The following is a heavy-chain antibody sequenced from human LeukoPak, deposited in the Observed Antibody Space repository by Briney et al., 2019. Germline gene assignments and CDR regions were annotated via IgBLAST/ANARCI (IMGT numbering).Heavy chain of an antibody. D-gene: IGHD3-16*01. J-gene: IGHJ5*02. CDR2: MNPNSGNT. Sequence: ASVKVSCKASGYTFTGYYMHWVRQAPGQGLEWMGWMNPNSGNTGYAQKFQGRVTMTRNTSISTAYMELSSLRSEDTAVYYCARLLRRLNWFDPWGQGTLVTVSS. CDR3: ARLLRRLNWFDP. CDR1: GYTFTGYY. V-gene: IGHV1-8*02.